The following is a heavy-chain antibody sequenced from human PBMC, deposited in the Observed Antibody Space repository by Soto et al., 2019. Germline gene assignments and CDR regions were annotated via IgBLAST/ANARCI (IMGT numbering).Heavy chain of an antibody. V-gene: IGHV3-23*01. Sequence: EVHLLESGGGLVQPGGALRLSCAASGVTFSSYAMSWVRQAPGKGLEWVSAISGRGGSTYYADSVKGRFTISRDNSRNTMYLPLSSLRAEATAVYYCATGPGSSWYYPFDYRGQGTLVPVSS. CDR3: ATGPGSSWYYPFDY. CDR2: ISGRGGST. D-gene: IGHD6-13*01. J-gene: IGHJ4*02. CDR1: GVTFSSYA.